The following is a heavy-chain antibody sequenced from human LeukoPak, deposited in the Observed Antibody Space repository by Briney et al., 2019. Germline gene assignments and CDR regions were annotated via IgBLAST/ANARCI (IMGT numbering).Heavy chain of an antibody. CDR2: IYYSGST. V-gene: IGHV4-59*01. CDR3: AGSSSWYGYY. D-gene: IGHD6-13*01. Sequence: PSETLSLTCTVSGGSISSYYWSWIRQPPGKGLERIGYIYYSGSTNYNPSLKSRVTISVDTSKNQFSLKLSSVTAADTAVYYCAGSSSWYGYYWGQGTLVTVSS. J-gene: IGHJ4*02. CDR1: GGSISSYY.